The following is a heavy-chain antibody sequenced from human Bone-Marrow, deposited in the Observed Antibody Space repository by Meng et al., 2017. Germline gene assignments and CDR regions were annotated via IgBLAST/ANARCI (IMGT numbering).Heavy chain of an antibody. CDR2: IYHSGTT. D-gene: IGHD6-13*01. CDR3: ARENQGGIVEGGPTYYFDY. Sequence: QVQLQGSGPGLVKPSGTLSLTCAASGGSISSSHWWTWVRQSPGRGLEWIGEIYHSGTTNYNPSLKSRVTISVDKSRNLFSLNLSSVTAADTAMYYCARENQGGIVEGGPTYYFDYWGQGALVTVSS. CDR1: GGSISSSHW. J-gene: IGHJ4*02. V-gene: IGHV4-4*02.